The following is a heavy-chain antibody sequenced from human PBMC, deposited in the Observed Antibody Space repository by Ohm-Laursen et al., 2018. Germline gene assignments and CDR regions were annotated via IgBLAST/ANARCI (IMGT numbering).Heavy chain of an antibody. CDR2: ISDSGGDT. J-gene: IGHJ3*02. CDR3: VWTSHI. D-gene: IGHD2-21*01. V-gene: IGHV3-23*01. CDR1: GFTFSNYG. Sequence: SLRLSCAASGFTFSNYGMNWVRQAPGKGLEWVSSISDSGGDTYYADSVKGRFTISRDNSKNTLYLQMNSLRADDTAVYYCVWTSHIWGQGTMVTVSS.